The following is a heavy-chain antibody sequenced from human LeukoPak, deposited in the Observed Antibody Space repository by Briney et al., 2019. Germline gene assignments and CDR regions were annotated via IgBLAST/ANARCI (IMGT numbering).Heavy chain of an antibody. V-gene: IGHV1-69*13. CDR1: GGTFSSYA. CDR2: IIPIFGTA. D-gene: IGHD3-16*01. J-gene: IGHJ6*02. CDR3: ARDYPYYDYVWGSGYYYYYYGMDV. Sequence: SVKVSCKASGGTFSSYAISWVRQAPGQGLEWMRGIIPIFGTANYAQKFQGRVTITADESTSTAYMELSSLRSEDTAVYYCARDYPYYDYVWGSGYYYYYYGMDVWGQGTTVTVSS.